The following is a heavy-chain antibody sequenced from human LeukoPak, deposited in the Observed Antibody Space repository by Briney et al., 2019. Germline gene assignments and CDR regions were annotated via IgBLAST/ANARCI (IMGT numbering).Heavy chain of an antibody. V-gene: IGHV3-9*01. CDR1: GFTFDDYA. J-gene: IGHJ4*02. D-gene: IGHD1-1*01. CDR2: VSWKSGSV. CDR3: AKDVGRLERNPDY. Sequence: GRSLRLSCAASGFTFDDYAMHWVRQAPGKGLEWVSGVSWKSGSVGYADSVKGRFTISRDNAKNSLYLQMNSLRAEDTALYHCAKDVGRLERNPDYWGQGTLVTVSS.